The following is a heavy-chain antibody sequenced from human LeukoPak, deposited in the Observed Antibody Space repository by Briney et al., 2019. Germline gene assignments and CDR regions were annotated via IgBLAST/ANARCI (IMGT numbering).Heavy chain of an antibody. D-gene: IGHD2/OR15-2a*01. CDR3: AREVIEDWFDP. CDR2: ISSNSIYI. J-gene: IGHJ5*02. CDR1: GFTFSSYN. V-gene: IGHV3-21*01. Sequence: KSGGSLRLSCAASGFTFSSYNMNWVRQAPGKGLEWVSSISSNSIYIFYADSVQGRFTISRDNAKNSLYLQMNSLRAEDTAVYYCAREVIEDWFDPWGQGTLVTVSS.